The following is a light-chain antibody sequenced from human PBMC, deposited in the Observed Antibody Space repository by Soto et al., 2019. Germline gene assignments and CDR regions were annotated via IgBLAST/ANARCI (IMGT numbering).Light chain of an antibody. CDR2: DAS. CDR3: QQYNSLWT. CDR1: QSISSW. V-gene: IGKV1-5*01. Sequence: DIQMTQSPSTLSASVGDRVTITCRASQSISSWFAWYQQKPGKAPKLLIYDASSLESGVPSRFSGSGSGTEFTLTISSLQPDDFATYYCQQYNSLWTFGQGAKVDI. J-gene: IGKJ1*01.